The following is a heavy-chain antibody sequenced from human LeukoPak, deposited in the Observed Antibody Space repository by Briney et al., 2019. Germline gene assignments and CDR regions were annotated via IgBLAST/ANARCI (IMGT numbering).Heavy chain of an antibody. CDR3: ARGGYCRSDSCYSNYFDP. D-gene: IGHD2-15*01. Sequence: GASVKVSCKASGYTFTSYAMNWVRQAPGQGLEWMGWMNTYTGNPTYVQGFTGRFVFSLDTSVSTAYLQINSLKTEDTAIYYCARGGYCRSDSCYSNYFDPWGQGTLVSVSS. V-gene: IGHV7-4-1*02. CDR1: GYTFTSYA. CDR2: MNTYTGNP. J-gene: IGHJ5*02.